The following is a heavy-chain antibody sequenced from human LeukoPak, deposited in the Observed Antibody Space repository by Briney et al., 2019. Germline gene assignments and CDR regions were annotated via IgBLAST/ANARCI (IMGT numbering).Heavy chain of an antibody. Sequence: ASVKVSRKASGYSFTVYYMHWVRQVPGQGLEWMGWINPNSGGTNYAQKFQGRVTMTRDTSISTAYMELSTLRSDDTAMYYCARGLTINFYYMDVWGKGTTVTVSS. CDR2: INPNSGGT. CDR3: ARGLTINFYYMDV. J-gene: IGHJ6*03. D-gene: IGHD5-24*01. CDR1: GYSFTVYY. V-gene: IGHV1-2*02.